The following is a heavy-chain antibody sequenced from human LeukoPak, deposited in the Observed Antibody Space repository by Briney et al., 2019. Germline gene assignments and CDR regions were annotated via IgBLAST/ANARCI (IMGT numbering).Heavy chain of an antibody. CDR1: GGSISSYY. V-gene: IGHV4-59*01. CDR3: ARYDFNKYFDF. Sequence: SETLSLTCTVSGGSISSYYWSWIRQPPRKGLEWIGYIYYSGSTNYNPSLKSRVTMSVDTSKNQFSLKLTSVTAADTAVYYCARYDFNKYFDFWGQGALVTVSS. D-gene: IGHD3-3*01. CDR2: IYYSGST. J-gene: IGHJ4*02.